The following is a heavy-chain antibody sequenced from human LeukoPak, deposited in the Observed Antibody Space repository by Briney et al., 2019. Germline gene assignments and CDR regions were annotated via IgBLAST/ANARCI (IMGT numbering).Heavy chain of an antibody. V-gene: IGHV1-46*01. CDR2: INPSGGST. CDR3: AREIVPAAMLDYYYGMDV. CDR1: GYTFTSYY. J-gene: IGHJ6*02. D-gene: IGHD2-2*01. Sequence: ASVTVSRKASGYTFTSYYMHWVRQAPGQGLEWMGIINPSGGSTSYAQKFQGRVTMTRDTSTSTVYMELSSLRSEDTAVYYCAREIVPAAMLDYYYGMDVWGQGTTVTVSS.